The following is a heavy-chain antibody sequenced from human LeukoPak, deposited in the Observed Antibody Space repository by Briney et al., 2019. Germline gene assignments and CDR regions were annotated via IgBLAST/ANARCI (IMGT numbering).Heavy chain of an antibody. CDR1: XXXXXXYX. CDR3: AREGGAFFGVVPHFDY. Sequence: VXVXCKASXXXXXXYXXSWXXXAXGQXXXXMGXXXXIFGTADYAQKFQGRVTITADESTSTAYMELSSLRSEDTAVYYCAREGGAFFGVVPHFDYWGQGTLVTVSS. D-gene: IGHD3-3*01. V-gene: IGHV1-69*01. CDR2: XXXIFGTA. J-gene: IGHJ4*02.